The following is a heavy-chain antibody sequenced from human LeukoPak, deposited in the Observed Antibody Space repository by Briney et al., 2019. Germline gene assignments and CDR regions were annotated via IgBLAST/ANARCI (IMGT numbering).Heavy chain of an antibody. Sequence: GGSLRLSCAASGFTFSSYSMNWVRQAPGKGLEWVAVISYDGSNKYYADSVKGRFTISRDNSKNTLYLQMNSLRAEDTAVYYCARVLPHDEYYFDYWGQGTLVTVSS. D-gene: IGHD6-6*01. J-gene: IGHJ4*02. CDR3: ARVLPHDEYYFDY. CDR1: GFTFSSYS. V-gene: IGHV3-30*03. CDR2: ISYDGSNK.